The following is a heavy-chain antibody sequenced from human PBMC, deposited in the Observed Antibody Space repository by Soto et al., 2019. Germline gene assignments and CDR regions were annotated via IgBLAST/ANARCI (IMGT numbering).Heavy chain of an antibody. CDR1: GYTFTGYY. CDR2: INPNNGNT. V-gene: IGHV1-3*01. D-gene: IGHD6-13*01. J-gene: IGHJ4*02. CDR3: ARDRSSSWPHFFDY. Sequence: GASVKVSCKASGYTFTGYYMHWVRQAPGQRLEWMGWINPNNGNTKYSQKFQGRVTITRDTSTSTAYMELSSLRSEDTAVYYCARDRSSSWPHFFDYWGQGTLVTVSS.